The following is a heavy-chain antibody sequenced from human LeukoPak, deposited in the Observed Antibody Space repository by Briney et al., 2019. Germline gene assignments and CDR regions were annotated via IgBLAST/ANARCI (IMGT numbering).Heavy chain of an antibody. Sequence: PGGSLRLSCAASGFTFSSYAMSWVRQAPGKGLEWVSAISGSGGSTYYADSVKGRFTISRDNAKNSLYLQMNSLRAEDTAVYYCARETYDSSGLVDYWGQGTLVTVSS. CDR3: ARETYDSSGLVDY. CDR1: GFTFSSYA. CDR2: ISGSGGST. V-gene: IGHV3-23*01. J-gene: IGHJ4*02. D-gene: IGHD3-22*01.